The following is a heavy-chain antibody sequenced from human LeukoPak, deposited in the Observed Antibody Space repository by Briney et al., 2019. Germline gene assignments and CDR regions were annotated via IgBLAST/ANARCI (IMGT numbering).Heavy chain of an antibody. J-gene: IGHJ4*02. V-gene: IGHV3-9*01. CDR1: GFTFDDYA. Sequence: PGGSLRLSCAASGFTFDDYAMHWVRQAPGKGLEWVSGISWNSGSIGYADSVKGRFTISRDNAKNSLYLQMNSLRAEDTALYYCAKAGMITFGGVIGQLHYFDYWGQGTLVTVSS. CDR3: AKAGMITFGGVIGQLHYFDY. D-gene: IGHD3-16*02. CDR2: ISWNSGSI.